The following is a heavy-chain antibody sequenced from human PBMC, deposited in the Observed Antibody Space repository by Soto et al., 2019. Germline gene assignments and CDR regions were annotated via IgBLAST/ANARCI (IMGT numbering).Heavy chain of an antibody. CDR2: IYYSGST. V-gene: IGHV4-30-4*01. CDR3: VIQRIAAAGTDHYGMDV. Sequence: QVQLQESGPGLVKPSQTLSLTCTVSGGSISSGDYYWSWIRQPPGKGLEWIGYIYYSGSTYYNPSLKSRVTISVDTSKNQFSLKLSSVTAADTAVYYCVIQRIAAAGTDHYGMDVWGQGTTVTVSS. J-gene: IGHJ6*02. D-gene: IGHD6-13*01. CDR1: GGSISSGDYY.